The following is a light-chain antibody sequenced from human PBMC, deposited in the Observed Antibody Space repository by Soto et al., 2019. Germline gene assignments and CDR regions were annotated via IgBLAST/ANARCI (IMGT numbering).Light chain of an antibody. J-gene: IGKJ4*01. V-gene: IGKV3-15*01. CDR2: RTS. CDR3: QQYNNWPLAT. CDR1: QSISSN. Sequence: IVMTQSPATLSVSPGERATLSCRASQSISSNLACYQRKPCQAPRLLMFRTSSRATGFPARFSGSGSGIEFNLTISSLQSEDFGVYYCQQYNNWPLATFGGGTKVDIK.